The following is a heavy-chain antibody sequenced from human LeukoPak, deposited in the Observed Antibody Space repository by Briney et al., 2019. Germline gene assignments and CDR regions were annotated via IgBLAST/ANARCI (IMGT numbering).Heavy chain of an antibody. CDR2: ISPHNGNT. Sequence: GASVKVSCKASGYTFIGHYIHWVRQAPGQGLEWVGWISPHNGNTNYAQKLQGRVTMTTDTSTSTAYMELRSLRSDDTAVYYCARMGYYYGSGSSHWGQGTLVTVSS. V-gene: IGHV1-18*04. J-gene: IGHJ4*02. D-gene: IGHD3-10*01. CDR1: GYTFIGHY. CDR3: ARMGYYYGSGSSH.